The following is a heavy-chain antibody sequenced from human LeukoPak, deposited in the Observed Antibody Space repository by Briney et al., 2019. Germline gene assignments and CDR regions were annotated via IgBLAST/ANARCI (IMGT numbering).Heavy chain of an antibody. V-gene: IGHV4-59*01. CDR2: IYYSGST. Sequence: SETLSLTCTVSGGSISSYYWSWIRQPPGKGLEWIGYIYYSGSTNYNPSLKSRVTISVDTSKNQFSLKLSSVTAADTAVYYCARDLYCSGGSCSFNWFDPWGQGTLVTVSS. CDR1: GGSISSYY. CDR3: ARDLYCSGGSCSFNWFDP. D-gene: IGHD2-15*01. J-gene: IGHJ5*02.